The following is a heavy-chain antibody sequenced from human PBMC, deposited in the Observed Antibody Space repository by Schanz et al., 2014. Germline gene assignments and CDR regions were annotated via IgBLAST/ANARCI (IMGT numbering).Heavy chain of an antibody. J-gene: IGHJ6*02. Sequence: EVRLVESGGGLVQPGGSLRLSCEASGFDFNSYSMNWVRQVPGKGLEWLSYIATSSSTRHYADSVKGRVTISRDNAKNSVSLQMNSLRAEDTAVYYCAKARRKSNCSGGRCFHYSYYGMDVWGQGTTVTVSS. CDR2: IATSSSTR. D-gene: IGHD2-15*01. CDR3: AKARRKSNCSGGRCFHYSYYGMDV. CDR1: GFDFNSYS. V-gene: IGHV3-48*01.